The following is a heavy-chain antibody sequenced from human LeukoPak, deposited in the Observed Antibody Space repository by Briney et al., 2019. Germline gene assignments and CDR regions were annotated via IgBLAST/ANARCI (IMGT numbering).Heavy chain of an antibody. V-gene: IGHV5-51*01. J-gene: IGHJ4*02. D-gene: IGHD2-15*01. Sequence: GESLKISCKGSGYSFTSYWIGWVRQMPGKGLEWVGIIYPGCSDTRYSPSFQGQVTISADKSISTAYLQWSSLKASDTAMYYCARYGRSGGSCYHCFDYWGQGTLVTVPS. CDR1: GYSFTSYW. CDR2: IYPGCSDT. CDR3: ARYGRSGGSCYHCFDY.